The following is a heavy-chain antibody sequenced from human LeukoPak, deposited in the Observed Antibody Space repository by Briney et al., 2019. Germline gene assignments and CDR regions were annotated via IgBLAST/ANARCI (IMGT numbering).Heavy chain of an antibody. Sequence: ASETLSLTCTVSGGSISSSSYYWGWIRQPPGKGLEWFGSIYYSGSTYYNPSLKSRVTITVDTSKNQFSLKLSSVTAADTAVYYCARAPGYDILTGYSYVFDYWGQGTLVTVSS. J-gene: IGHJ4*02. CDR1: GGSISSSSYY. CDR2: IYYSGST. D-gene: IGHD3-9*01. V-gene: IGHV4-39*07. CDR3: ARAPGYDILTGYSYVFDY.